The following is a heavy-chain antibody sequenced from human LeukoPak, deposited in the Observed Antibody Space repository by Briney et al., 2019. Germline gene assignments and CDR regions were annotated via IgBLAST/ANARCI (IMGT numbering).Heavy chain of an antibody. V-gene: IGHV3-74*01. CDR1: GFTFSGYW. Sequence: GGSLRLSCEASGFTFSGYWMHWVRQVPGKGLVGVSRINSDGTSTIYADSVKGRFTTSRDNAKNTLYLQMNTLRAEDTGVYYCARDLSITSRKSIVGYWGQGSLVTVSS. J-gene: IGHJ4*02. CDR3: ARDLSITSRKSIVGY. CDR2: INSDGTST. D-gene: IGHD1-20*01.